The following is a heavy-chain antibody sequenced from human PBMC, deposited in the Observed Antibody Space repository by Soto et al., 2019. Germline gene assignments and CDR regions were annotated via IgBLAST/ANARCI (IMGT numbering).Heavy chain of an antibody. Sequence: SETLSLTCTVSGGSITSYYWNWIRQPPGKGLEWIGYIYYTGRTNYNPSLQSRVTISVDTSKKQFSLKLSSVTAADTAVYYCATRGYWGQGTLVTVSS. J-gene: IGHJ4*02. CDR3: ATRGY. V-gene: IGHV4-59*01. CDR1: GGSITSYY. CDR2: IYYTGRT.